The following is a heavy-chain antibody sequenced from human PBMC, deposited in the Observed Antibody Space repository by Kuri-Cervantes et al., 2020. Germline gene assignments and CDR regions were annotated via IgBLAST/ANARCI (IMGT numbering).Heavy chain of an antibody. CDR2: IYHSGST. CDR3: ARDSSGYYYFDF. J-gene: IGHJ4*02. CDR1: GYSISSNYY. D-gene: IGHD3-22*01. V-gene: IGHV4-38-2*01. Sequence: ESLKISCAVVGYSISSNYYWGWIRQPPGKGLEWIGSIYHSGSTYYNPSLKSRLTISVDTSKNQFSLKLDSVTAADTAVYYCARDSSGYYYFDFWGQGTLVTVSS.